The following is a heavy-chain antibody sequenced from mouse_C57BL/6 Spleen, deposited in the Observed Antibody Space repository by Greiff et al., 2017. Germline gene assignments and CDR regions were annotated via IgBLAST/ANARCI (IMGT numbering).Heavy chain of an antibody. CDR3: ARWPSWFAY. CDR2: INPNNGGT. CDR1: GYTFTDYY. Sequence: QLQQSGPELVKPGASVKISCKASGYTFTDYYMNWVKQSHGKSLEWIGDINPNNGGTSYNQKFKGKATLTVDKSSSTAYMELRSLTSEDSAVYYCARWPSWFAYWGQGTLVTVSA. J-gene: IGHJ3*01. V-gene: IGHV1-26*01.